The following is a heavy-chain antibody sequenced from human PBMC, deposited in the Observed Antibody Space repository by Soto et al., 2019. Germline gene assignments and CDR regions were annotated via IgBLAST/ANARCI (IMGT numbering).Heavy chain of an antibody. J-gene: IGHJ5*02. CDR3: ARVQAPGTGRGFYDP. V-gene: IGHV3-23*01. Sequence: PGGSLRLSCAASGFTLSRSAMTWVRLAPGKGLEWVSGIDGGDDSTHYADSVRGHFTISRDKSKNTLYLQMNSLRVEDTAVYFCARVQAPGTGRGFYDPWGQGALVTVSS. CDR1: GFTLSRSA. D-gene: IGHD3-9*01. CDR2: IDGGDDST.